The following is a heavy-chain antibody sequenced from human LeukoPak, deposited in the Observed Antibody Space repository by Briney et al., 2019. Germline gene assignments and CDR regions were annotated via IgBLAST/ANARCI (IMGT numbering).Heavy chain of an antibody. Sequence: SETLSLTCAVSGGSISGYHWSWIRQSAGKGLEWIGRIYTSGATSYNPSLKSRVTMSVDTSKNQISLKLSSVTAADTAVYYCSRDLDEPFYSYYYMDLWGKGTTVTVSS. CDR3: SRDLDEPFYSYYYMDL. CDR1: GGSISGYH. J-gene: IGHJ6*03. V-gene: IGHV4-4*07. CDR2: IYTSGAT. D-gene: IGHD1-14*01.